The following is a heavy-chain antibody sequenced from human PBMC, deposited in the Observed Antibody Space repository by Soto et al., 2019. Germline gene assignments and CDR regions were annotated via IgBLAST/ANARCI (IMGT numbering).Heavy chain of an antibody. CDR1: DDSINSDKYY. D-gene: IGHD3-9*01. Sequence: QLQLQESGPGLVKPSETLSLTCSVSDDSINSDKYYWGWIRQPPGKGLEWIGSIYYRGNAYYNPSLQTRVTISLDTSKSQFSLKLNSVTAADSAVYFCARLEGLATISYYVDFWGPGALVTVSS. CDR2: IYYRGNA. V-gene: IGHV4-39*01. J-gene: IGHJ4*02. CDR3: ARLEGLATISYYVDF.